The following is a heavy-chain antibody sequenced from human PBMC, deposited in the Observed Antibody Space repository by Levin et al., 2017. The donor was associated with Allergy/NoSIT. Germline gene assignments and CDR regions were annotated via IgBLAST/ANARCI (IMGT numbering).Heavy chain of an antibody. V-gene: IGHV4-34*01. Sequence: SQTLSLTCAVYGGSFSGYYWSWIRQPPGKGLEWIGEINHSGSTNYNPSLKSRVTISVDTSKNQFSLKLSSVTAADTAVYYCARGPYYYDSRGYYGSWGQGTLVTVSS. D-gene: IGHD3-22*01. CDR2: INHSGST. J-gene: IGHJ5*02. CDR3: ARGPYYYDSRGYYGS. CDR1: GGSFSGYY.